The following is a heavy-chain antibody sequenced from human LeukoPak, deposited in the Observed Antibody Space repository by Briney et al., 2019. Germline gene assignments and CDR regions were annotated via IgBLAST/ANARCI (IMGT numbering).Heavy chain of an antibody. CDR2: IYHSGST. Sequence: SQTLSLTCAVSGGSISSGGYSWSWIRQPPGKGLEWIGYIYHSGSTYYNPSLKSRVTISVDRSKNQFSLKLSSVTAADTAEYYCVRGSGYDYFDYWGQGTLVTVSS. CDR1: GGSISSGGYS. D-gene: IGHD5-12*01. J-gene: IGHJ4*02. V-gene: IGHV4-30-2*01. CDR3: VRGSGYDYFDY.